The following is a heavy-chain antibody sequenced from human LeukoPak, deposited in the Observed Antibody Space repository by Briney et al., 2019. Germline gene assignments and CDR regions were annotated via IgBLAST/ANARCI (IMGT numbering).Heavy chain of an antibody. CDR2: IYYSGST. D-gene: IGHD3-16*01. CDR1: GGSMSSYY. Sequence: PSETLSLTCTVSGGSMSSYYGSWIRQPPGRGLEWIGYIYYSGSTNYTPSLKSRVTISVDTTKNQFSLKLSSVTAADTAVYYCARGLPGRDAFDVWGQGTVVTVSS. V-gene: IGHV4-59*01. CDR3: ARGLPGRDAFDV. J-gene: IGHJ3*01.